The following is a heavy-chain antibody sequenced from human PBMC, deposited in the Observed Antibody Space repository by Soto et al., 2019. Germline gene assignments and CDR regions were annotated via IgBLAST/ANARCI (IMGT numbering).Heavy chain of an antibody. D-gene: IGHD6-19*01. J-gene: IGHJ4*02. CDR3: ARGTSSGRESMADY. Sequence: ASVKVSCKASGYTFTSYYMHWVRQVPGQGLEWMGIINPGGGSTTYAQKFQGRVTMTWDTSTSTVYMELSSLSSEDTAMYYCARGTSSGRESMADYWGQGTLVTVSS. V-gene: IGHV1-46*01. CDR1: GYTFTSYY. CDR2: INPGGGST.